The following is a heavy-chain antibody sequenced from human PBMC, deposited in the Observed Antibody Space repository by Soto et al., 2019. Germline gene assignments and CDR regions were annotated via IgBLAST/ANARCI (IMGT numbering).Heavy chain of an antibody. Sequence: GESLKISCKGSGYSFTSYWIVWVRQMPGKGLEWMGIIYPGDSDTRYSPSFQGQVSISADKSISTAYLQWSSLKASDTAMYYCARAFTTFGVVDYGMDVWGQGTTVTVSS. CDR2: IYPGDSDT. CDR1: GYSFTSYW. D-gene: IGHD3-3*01. V-gene: IGHV5-51*01. CDR3: ARAFTTFGVVDYGMDV. J-gene: IGHJ6*02.